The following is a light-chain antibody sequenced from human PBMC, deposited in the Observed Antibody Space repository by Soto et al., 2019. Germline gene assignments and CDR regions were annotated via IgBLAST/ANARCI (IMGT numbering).Light chain of an antibody. CDR1: QGISSY. CDR2: AAS. J-gene: IGKJ5*01. V-gene: IGKV1-9*01. Sequence: SAVSASIGDRVTITCRASQGISSYLAWYQQKPGKAPKLLIYAASTLQSVVPSRFSGSGSGTDLTPPTSSLKLDAFATDYCHQGSVALVTFGQGPRLEIK. CDR3: HQGSVALVT.